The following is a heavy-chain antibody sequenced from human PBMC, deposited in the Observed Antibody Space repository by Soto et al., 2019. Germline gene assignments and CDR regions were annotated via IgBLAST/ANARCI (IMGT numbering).Heavy chain of an antibody. Sequence: GGSLRLSCAASGFTFSSYGMHWVRQAPGKGLEWVAVIWSDGNNKYYADSVKGRFTISRDNSKNTLYLQMNSLRAEDTALYFCSRGGYCSSTSCRYYYYYGMDVWGQGTTVTVSS. D-gene: IGHD2-2*01. V-gene: IGHV3-33*01. CDR1: GFTFSSYG. CDR2: IWSDGNNK. J-gene: IGHJ6*02. CDR3: SRGGYCSSTSCRYYYYYGMDV.